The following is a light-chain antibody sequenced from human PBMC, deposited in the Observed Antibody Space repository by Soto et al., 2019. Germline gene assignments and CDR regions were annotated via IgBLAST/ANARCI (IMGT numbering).Light chain of an antibody. CDR2: GAS. CDR1: QSVSSNS. CDR3: QQYGGSPRT. Sequence: EIVLTQSPGTLSLSPGERATLSCRASQSVSSNSLAWYQHKRGQAPRLLIHGASSRATGIPDRFSGSGSGTDFTLTISRLEPDDFAVYYCQQYGGSPRTFGQGTKVEVK. J-gene: IGKJ1*01. V-gene: IGKV3-20*01.